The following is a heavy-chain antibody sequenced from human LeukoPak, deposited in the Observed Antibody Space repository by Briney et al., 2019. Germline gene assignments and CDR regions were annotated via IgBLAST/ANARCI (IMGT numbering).Heavy chain of an antibody. J-gene: IGHJ4*02. D-gene: IGHD6-13*01. Sequence: GESLKISCKSSGYSFTSYWIGWVRHMPGKGLEWMGIIYPGDSDTRYSPSFQGQVTISADKSISAAYLQWSSLKASANAMYYCARHRAAAEGGALDYWGPGTLVTVSS. CDR3: ARHRAAAEGGALDY. V-gene: IGHV5-51*01. CDR2: IYPGDSDT. CDR1: GYSFTSYW.